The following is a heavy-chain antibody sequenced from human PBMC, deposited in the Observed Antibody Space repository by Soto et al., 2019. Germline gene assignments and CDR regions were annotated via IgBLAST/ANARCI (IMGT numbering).Heavy chain of an antibody. V-gene: IGHV1-8*01. D-gene: IGHD1-1*01. Sequence: QVQLVQSGAEVKKPGASVKVSCKASGYTFTSYDINWVRQATGQGLEWMGWMNPNSGNTGYAQKLQGRATMTRNTSRSTAYMELSSRRSEDTAVYYCARERTGTTSMDVWGQGTTVTVSS. CDR1: GYTFTSYD. CDR3: ARERTGTTSMDV. J-gene: IGHJ6*02. CDR2: MNPNSGNT.